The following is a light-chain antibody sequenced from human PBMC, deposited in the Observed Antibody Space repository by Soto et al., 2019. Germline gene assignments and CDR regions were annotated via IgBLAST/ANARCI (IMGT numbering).Light chain of an antibody. J-gene: IGLJ1*01. V-gene: IGLV2-23*01. Sequence: QSVLTQPASVSGSPGQSITISCTGTSSDVGSYNLVSWYQQHPGKAPKLMIYDGSKRPSGVSNRFSGSKSGNTASLTISGLQDEDEADYYCCSYAGSSTYVFGTGTKVTVL. CDR1: SSDVGSYNL. CDR2: DGS. CDR3: CSYAGSSTYV.